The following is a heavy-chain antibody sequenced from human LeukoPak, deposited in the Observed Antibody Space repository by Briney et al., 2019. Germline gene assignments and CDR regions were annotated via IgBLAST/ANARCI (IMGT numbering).Heavy chain of an antibody. CDR1: GGSLSNYY. CDR2: INHSGST. Sequence: SETLSLTCAVYGGSLSNYYWSWIRQPPGKGLEWLGEINHSGSTKYNPSLKSRVTISVDMSKNQFSLELGSVTAADTAVYYCARGPASGSNFAWFDPWGQGTLVTVSS. D-gene: IGHD3-10*01. V-gene: IGHV4-34*01. CDR3: ARGPASGSNFAWFDP. J-gene: IGHJ5*02.